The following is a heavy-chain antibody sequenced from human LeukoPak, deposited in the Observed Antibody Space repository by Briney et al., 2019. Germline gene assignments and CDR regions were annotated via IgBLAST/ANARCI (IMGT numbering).Heavy chain of an antibody. D-gene: IGHD2-15*01. CDR1: GITFSSYG. CDR3: AKNADRGAYCRGGSCYPSYYYYMDV. CDR2: ISNTGGSP. Sequence: GGSLRLSCAASGITFSSYGMSWVRQVPGKGLEWVSSISNTGGSPYYADSVKGRFTVSRDNSKNTLNLQMNQLKDEDAAIYYCAKNADRGAYCRGGSCYPSYYYYMDVWGTGTTVTISS. V-gene: IGHV3-23*01. J-gene: IGHJ6*03.